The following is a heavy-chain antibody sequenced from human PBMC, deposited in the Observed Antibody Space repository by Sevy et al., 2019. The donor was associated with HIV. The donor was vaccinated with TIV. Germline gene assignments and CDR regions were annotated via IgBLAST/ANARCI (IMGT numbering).Heavy chain of an antibody. CDR1: GFIFSGYG. Sequence: GGSLRLSCAASGFIFSGYGMSWVRQAPGQGLEWVSAISGSGGSTYYADSVKGRFTISRDNFRNTLYLQMNSLRAEDTAVYYCARYRITAARFQHWGQGTLVTVSS. CDR3: ARYRITAARFQH. CDR2: ISGSGGST. J-gene: IGHJ1*01. D-gene: IGHD6-13*01. V-gene: IGHV3-23*01.